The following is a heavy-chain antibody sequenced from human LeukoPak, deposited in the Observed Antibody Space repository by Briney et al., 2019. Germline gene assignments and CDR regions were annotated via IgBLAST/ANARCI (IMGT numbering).Heavy chain of an antibody. Sequence: VASVKVSCKASGGTFSSYAISWVRQAPGQGLEWMGRIIPILGIANYAQKFQGRVTITADKSTSTAYMELSSLRSEDTALYYCAKGFRPNWSSGYVTYFDYWGQGTLVTVSS. CDR3: AKGFRPNWSSGYVTYFDY. CDR1: GGTFSSYA. J-gene: IGHJ4*02. V-gene: IGHV1-69*04. D-gene: IGHD3-22*01. CDR2: IIPILGIA.